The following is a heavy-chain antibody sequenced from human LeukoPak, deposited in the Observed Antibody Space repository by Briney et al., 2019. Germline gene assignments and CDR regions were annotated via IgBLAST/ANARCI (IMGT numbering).Heavy chain of an antibody. Sequence: GSSVKVSCKASGGTFSSYAISWVRQAPGQGLEWMEGIIPIFGTANYAQKFQGRVTITADESTSTAYMELSSLRSEDTAVYYCVRALGYCSSTSCRRRPALFDYWGQGTLVTVSS. CDR2: IIPIFGTA. J-gene: IGHJ4*02. CDR3: VRALGYCSSTSCRRRPALFDY. D-gene: IGHD2-2*01. CDR1: GGTFSSYA. V-gene: IGHV1-69*01.